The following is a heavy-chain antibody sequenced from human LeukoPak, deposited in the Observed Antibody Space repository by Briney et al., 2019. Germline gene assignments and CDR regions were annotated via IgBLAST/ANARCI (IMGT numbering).Heavy chain of an antibody. CDR2: ILAVGSTT. CDR1: GFTFSGLA. D-gene: IGHD3-22*01. J-gene: IGHJ4*02. CDR3: AAIGSSGYLDF. Sequence: GGSLRLSCAASGFTFSGLAMAWVRQTPGKGLEWVSGILAVGSTTYYADSVKGRFTISRDNAKNHLYLQMNSLRAEDMALYYCAAIGSSGYLDFWGQGTMVTVSS. V-gene: IGHV3-23*01.